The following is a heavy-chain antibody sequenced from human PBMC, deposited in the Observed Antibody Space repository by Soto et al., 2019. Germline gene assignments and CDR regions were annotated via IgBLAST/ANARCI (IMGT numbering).Heavy chain of an antibody. D-gene: IGHD3-3*01. Sequence: GGSLRLSCAASGFTFSSYAMHWVRQAPGKGLEWGAVISYDGSNKYYADSVKDRFTISRDNSKNTLYLQMNSLRAEDTAVYYCARDNLKRITIFGVVPYGMDVWGQGTTVTVSS. V-gene: IGHV3-30-3*01. CDR1: GFTFSSYA. J-gene: IGHJ6*02. CDR2: ISYDGSNK. CDR3: ARDNLKRITIFGVVPYGMDV.